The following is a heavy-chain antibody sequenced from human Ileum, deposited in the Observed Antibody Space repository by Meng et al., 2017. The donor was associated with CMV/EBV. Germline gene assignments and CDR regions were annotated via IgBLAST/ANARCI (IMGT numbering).Heavy chain of an antibody. CDR2: RYVGGNA. V-gene: IGHV3-53*01. CDR1: GFSFSNIH. CDR3: ARFYGGGALDF. D-gene: IGHD4-23*01. Sequence: GESLKISCVTSGFSFSNIHMNWVRQAPGKGLEWGSFRYVGGNANYADSVKGRFTISRDNSKNTLYLQMSNLRVDDTAVDYCARFYGGGALDFWGQGTLVTVSS. J-gene: IGHJ3*01.